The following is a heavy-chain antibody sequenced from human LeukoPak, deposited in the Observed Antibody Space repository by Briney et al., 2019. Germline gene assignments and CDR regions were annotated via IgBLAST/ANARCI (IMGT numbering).Heavy chain of an antibody. CDR2: ITPIFGTA. CDR1: GGTFRSNA. J-gene: IGHJ4*02. Sequence: SVKVSCKASGGTFRSNAISWVRQAPGQGLEWMGGITPIFGTANYAQKFQGRVTITAVESMSTAYMELSSLRSGDTAVYYCARGWLAETTVVTPYNYWGQGTLVTVSS. V-gene: IGHV1-69*01. CDR3: ARGWLAETTVVTPYNY. D-gene: IGHD4-23*01.